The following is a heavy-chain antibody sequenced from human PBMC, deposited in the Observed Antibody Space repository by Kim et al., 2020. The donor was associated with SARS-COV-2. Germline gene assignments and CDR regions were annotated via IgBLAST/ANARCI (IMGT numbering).Heavy chain of an antibody. J-gene: IGHJ5*02. CDR1: GFTFCSYG. CDR2: ISYDGSNK. D-gene: IGHD2-2*01. CDR3: ARPYCSSTSCLGWFDP. V-gene: IGHV3-30*03. Sequence: GGSLRLSCAASGFTFCSYGMHWVRQAPGKGLEWVAVISYDGSNKYYADSVKGRFTISRDNSKNTLYLQMNSLRAEDTAVYYCARPYCSSTSCLGWFDPWGQGTLVTVSS.